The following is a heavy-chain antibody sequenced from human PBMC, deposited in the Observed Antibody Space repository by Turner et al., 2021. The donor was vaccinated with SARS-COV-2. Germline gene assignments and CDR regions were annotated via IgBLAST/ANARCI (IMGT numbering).Heavy chain of an antibody. J-gene: IGHJ4*02. V-gene: IGHV3-23*01. Sequence: EVQVLESGGGLVQPVGSRRLSCAASGFTFKTYGMNWVRQAPGKGLEWVSGLKDDGAHTLYADSVRGRFTISRDNSKNTLYLQMDSLGVEDTAVYDWARDRSWEGELMVTFDYWGQGILVSVSS. CDR3: ARDRSWEGELMVTFDY. CDR2: LKDDGAHT. D-gene: IGHD2-21*02. CDR1: GFTFKTYG.